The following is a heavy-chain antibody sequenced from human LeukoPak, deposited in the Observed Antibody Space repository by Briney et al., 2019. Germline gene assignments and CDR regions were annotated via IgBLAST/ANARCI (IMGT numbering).Heavy chain of an antibody. V-gene: IGHV1-69*06. J-gene: IGHJ6*03. CDR2: LIPISNTA. D-gene: IGHD4-23*01. Sequence: ASVKVSCKASGGTFSNYAFSWVRQAPGQGLEWMGGLIPISNTARYSQKFQDRVTLSADIPTNTAHMELNSLRSEDTAVYFCARTAVVTLHPFGFYYMDVWGQGTTVTVSS. CDR1: GGTFSNYA. CDR3: ARTAVVTLHPFGFYYMDV.